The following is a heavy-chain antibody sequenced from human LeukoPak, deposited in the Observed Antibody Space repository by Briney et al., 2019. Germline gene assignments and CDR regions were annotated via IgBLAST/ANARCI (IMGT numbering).Heavy chain of an antibody. V-gene: IGHV4-4*07. J-gene: IGHJ4*02. CDR1: GGSISSYY. CDR2: IYTSGST. CDR3: ARGGNYYDSSGYYYFDY. D-gene: IGHD3-22*01. Sequence: SETLSLTCTVSGGSISSYYWSWIRQPAGKGLEWIGRIYTSGSTNYNPSLKSRVTMSVDTSKNQFSLKLSSVTAADTAVYYCARGGNYYDSSGYYYFDYWGQGTLVTASS.